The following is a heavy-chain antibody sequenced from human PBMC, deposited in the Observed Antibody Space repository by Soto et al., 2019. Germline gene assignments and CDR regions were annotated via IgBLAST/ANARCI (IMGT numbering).Heavy chain of an antibody. V-gene: IGHV3-30*03. Sequence: QVQLVESGGGVVQPGRSLRLSCAASGFTFSSYGMHWVRQAPGKGLEWVAVISYDGSNKYYADSVKGRFTISRDNSKNTLYLQMNSLRAEDTAVYYCAMLKGPVGASDLFDYWGQGTLVTVSS. CDR1: GFTFSSYG. D-gene: IGHD1-26*01. CDR2: ISYDGSNK. CDR3: AMLKGPVGASDLFDY. J-gene: IGHJ4*02.